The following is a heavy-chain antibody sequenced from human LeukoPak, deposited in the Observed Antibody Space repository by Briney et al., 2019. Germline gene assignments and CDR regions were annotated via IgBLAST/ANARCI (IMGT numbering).Heavy chain of an antibody. CDR1: GGSFSGYY. CDR2: INHSGST. V-gene: IGHV4-34*01. J-gene: IGHJ4*02. Sequence: SETPSFTCAVYGGSFSGYYWSWIRQPPGKGLEWIGEINHSGSTNYNPSLKSRVTISVDTSKNQFSLKLSSVTAADTAVYYCARGITYFDYWGQGTLVTVPS. CDR3: ARGITYFDY.